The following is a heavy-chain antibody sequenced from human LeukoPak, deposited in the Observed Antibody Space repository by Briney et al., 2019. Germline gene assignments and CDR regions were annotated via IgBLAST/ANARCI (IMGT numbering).Heavy chain of an antibody. Sequence: PSETLSLTCAVYGGSFSGYYWSWIRQPPGKGLEWIGEINHSGSTNYNPSLTSRVTISVDTSKNQFSLKLSSVTAADTAVYYWARIRCVYPNVYCGGDCISYFDYWGEGTLVTVSS. CDR3: ARIRCVYPNVYCGGDCISYFDY. J-gene: IGHJ4*02. CDR1: GGSFSGYY. V-gene: IGHV4-34*01. CDR2: INHSGST. D-gene: IGHD2-21*02.